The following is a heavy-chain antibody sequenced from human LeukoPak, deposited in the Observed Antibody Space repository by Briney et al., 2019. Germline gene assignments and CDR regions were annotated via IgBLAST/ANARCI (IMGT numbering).Heavy chain of an antibody. Sequence: NPSETLSLTCAVYGGSFSGYYWSWIRQPPGRGLEWIGYIYYSGSTYYNPSLKSRVTMSVDTSKNQFSLKLSSVTAADTAVYYCAREMGYGDSIFDYWGQGTLVTVSS. CDR1: GGSFSGYY. V-gene: IGHV4-30-4*01. J-gene: IGHJ4*02. CDR2: IYYSGST. CDR3: AREMGYGDSIFDY. D-gene: IGHD4-17*01.